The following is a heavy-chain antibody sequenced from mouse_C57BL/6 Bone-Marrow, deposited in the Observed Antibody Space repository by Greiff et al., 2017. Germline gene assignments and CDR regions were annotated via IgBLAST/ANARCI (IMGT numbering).Heavy chain of an antibody. CDR2: ILPGSGST. V-gene: IGHV1-9*01. D-gene: IGHD5-1*01. CDR3: ARGTYRWACFAY. J-gene: IGHJ3*01. CDR1: GYTFTGYW. Sequence: VQLQQSGAELMKPGASVKLSCKATGYTFTGYWIEWVKQRPGHGLEWIGEILPGSGSTNYNEKFKGKATFTADTSSNTAYMQFSSLPTEDSAIFDWARGTYRWACFAYWGQGTLVTVSA.